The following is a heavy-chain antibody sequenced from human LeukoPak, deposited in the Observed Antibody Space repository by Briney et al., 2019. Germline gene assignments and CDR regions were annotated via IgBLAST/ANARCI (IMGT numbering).Heavy chain of an antibody. D-gene: IGHD2-21*02. V-gene: IGHV3-30*02. Sequence: GGSLRLSCEASGFTFTSHGMHWVRLAPGKGLEWLAFLRTDGGGKVYADSVKGRFTISRDNIGNRVSLQMNDLKVDDTALYYCAKDGRCSGIDCYSSFWANDVWGQGTFVTVSS. CDR2: LRTDGGGK. J-gene: IGHJ3*01. CDR1: GFTFTSHG. CDR3: AKDGRCSGIDCYSSFWANDV.